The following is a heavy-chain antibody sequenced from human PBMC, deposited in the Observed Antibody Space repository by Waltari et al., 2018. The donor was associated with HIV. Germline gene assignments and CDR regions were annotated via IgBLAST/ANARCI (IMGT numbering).Heavy chain of an antibody. Sequence: QVQLVQSGAEVKKPGASVKVSCKASGYTFTGYYLHWVRQAPGQGLEWMGRINPNSGGTNYAQKFQGRVTRTRDTSISTAYMELSRLRSDDTAVYYCARLRNWNAEFDPWGQGTLVTVSS. V-gene: IGHV1-2*06. CDR3: ARLRNWNAEFDP. CDR1: GYTFTGYY. CDR2: INPNSGGT. J-gene: IGHJ5*02. D-gene: IGHD1-20*01.